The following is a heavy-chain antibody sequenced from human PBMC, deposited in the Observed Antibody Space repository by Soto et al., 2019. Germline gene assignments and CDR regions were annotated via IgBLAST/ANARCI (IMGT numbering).Heavy chain of an antibody. CDR1: GGSISSGGYS. CDR3: ARGVAARISCWFDP. CDR2: IYHSGST. V-gene: IGHV4-30-2*01. Sequence: SETLSLTCAVSGGSISSGGYSWSWIRQPPGKGLEWIGYIYHSGSTYYNPSLKSRVTISVDRSKNQFSLKLSSVTAADTAVYYCARGVAARISCWFDPWGQGTLVTVSS. J-gene: IGHJ5*02. D-gene: IGHD6-6*01.